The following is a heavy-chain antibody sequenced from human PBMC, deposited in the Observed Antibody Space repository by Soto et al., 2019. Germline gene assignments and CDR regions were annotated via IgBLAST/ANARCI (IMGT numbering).Heavy chain of an antibody. CDR3: ANDGGYTLYGMDV. V-gene: IGHV1-69*02. CDR2: MIPILGIA. D-gene: IGHD2-2*02. J-gene: IGHJ6*02. CDR1: GGTFSSYT. Sequence: KVSCKASGGTFSSYTISWVRQAPGQGLEWMGRMIPILGIANYAQKFQGRVTITADKSTSTAYMELSSLRSEDTAVYYCANDGGYTLYGMDVWGQGTTVTVSS.